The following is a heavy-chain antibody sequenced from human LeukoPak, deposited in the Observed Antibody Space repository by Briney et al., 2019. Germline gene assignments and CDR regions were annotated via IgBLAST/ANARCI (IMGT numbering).Heavy chain of an antibody. CDR1: GFTFSNYA. CDR2: ISKDGSNK. J-gene: IGHJ4*02. CDR3: ARDSLAPGYSVDY. V-gene: IGHV3-30*09. D-gene: IGHD3-22*01. Sequence: GRSLRLSCAASGFTFSNYAMHWVRQAPGKGLEWVAVISKDGSNKYNADSVKGRFAISRDNSKNTLYLQMNSLRAEDTAVYYCARDSLAPGYSVDYWGQGTLVTVSP.